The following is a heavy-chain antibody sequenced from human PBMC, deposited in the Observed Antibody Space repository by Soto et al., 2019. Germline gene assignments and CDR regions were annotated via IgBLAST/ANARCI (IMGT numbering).Heavy chain of an antibody. V-gene: IGHV3-74*01. CDR2: ISPDGTTT. CDR3: SRGRSPYYGYFDP. Sequence: PGGSLRLSCVASGFTFSGDWMHWVRQVPGKGLVWVSRISPDGTTTYYADSVKGRFTISRDNAKNTLYLQMNGLRADDTAVYYCSRGRSPYYGYFDPWGPGTLVT. D-gene: IGHD3-3*01. CDR1: GFTFSGDW. J-gene: IGHJ5*02.